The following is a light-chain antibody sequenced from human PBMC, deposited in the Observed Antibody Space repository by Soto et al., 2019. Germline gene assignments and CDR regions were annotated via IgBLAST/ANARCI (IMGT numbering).Light chain of an antibody. CDR3: QQYGSSPGLFT. Sequence: EMLLTQSPGTLSLSPGDRATLSCRASQSVSSTYLAWYQQKPGQAPRLLIYDASSRATGIPDRFSGSGSGTDFTLTISRLEPEDFAVYYCQQYGSSPGLFTFGPGTKVD. CDR2: DAS. J-gene: IGKJ3*01. CDR1: QSVSSTY. V-gene: IGKV3-20*01.